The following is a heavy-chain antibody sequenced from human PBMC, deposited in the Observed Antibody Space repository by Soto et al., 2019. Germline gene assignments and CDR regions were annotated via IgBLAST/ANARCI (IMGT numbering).Heavy chain of an antibody. Sequence: EVQLLESGGGLVQPGGSLRLSCAASGFTFSSYAMSWVRQAPGKGLEWVSTISGSGGSTYYADSVKGRFTFSRDNSKNTLYLQMNSLRAEDTAVYYCAKIWFGEETPFDYWGQGTLFTVSS. J-gene: IGHJ4*02. CDR3: AKIWFGEETPFDY. D-gene: IGHD3-10*01. CDR2: ISGSGGST. V-gene: IGHV3-23*01. CDR1: GFTFSSYA.